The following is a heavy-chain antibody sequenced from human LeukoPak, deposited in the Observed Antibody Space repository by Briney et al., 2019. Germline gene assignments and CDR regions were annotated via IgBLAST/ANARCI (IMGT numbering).Heavy chain of an antibody. Sequence: PGGSLRLSCAASGFTFSSYSMNWVRQAPGKGLEWVSSISSSSSYIYYADSVKGRFTISRDNAKNSLHLQMNSLRAEDTAVYYCARDSGFGEPPNTWGQGTLVTVSS. CDR2: ISSSSSYI. CDR1: GFTFSSYS. D-gene: IGHD3-10*01. J-gene: IGHJ5*02. V-gene: IGHV3-21*01. CDR3: ARDSGFGEPPNT.